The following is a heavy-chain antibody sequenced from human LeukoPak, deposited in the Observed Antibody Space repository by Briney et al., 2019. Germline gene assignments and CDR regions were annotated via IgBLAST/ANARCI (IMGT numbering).Heavy chain of an antibody. V-gene: IGHV4-59*01. D-gene: IGHD5-24*01. CDR3: ARAGGYNWYDAFDL. Sequence: SETLSLTCSVSGGSISSYHWSWIRQPPGKGLEWIGYIHHSGSTNYNPSLKSRVTMSVDTSKIEFSLRLSSVTAADTAVYYCARAGGYNWYDAFDLWGQGTIVTVSA. J-gene: IGHJ3*01. CDR2: IHHSGST. CDR1: GGSISSYH.